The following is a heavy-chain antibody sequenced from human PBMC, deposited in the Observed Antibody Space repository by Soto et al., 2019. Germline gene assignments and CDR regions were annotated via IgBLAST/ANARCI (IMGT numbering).Heavy chain of an antibody. D-gene: IGHD3-3*01. CDR2: IYSGGST. CDR3: ARAGAYYDFWSGYFEGAYYFDY. V-gene: IGHV3-53*02. Sequence: EVQLVETGGGLIQPGGSLRLSCAASGFTVSSNYMNWVRQAPGKGLEWVSVIYSGGSTYYADSVKGRFTISRDNSKNTLYLQMNSLRAEDTAVYYCARAGAYYDFWSGYFEGAYYFDYWGQGTLVTVSS. CDR1: GFTVSSNY. J-gene: IGHJ4*02.